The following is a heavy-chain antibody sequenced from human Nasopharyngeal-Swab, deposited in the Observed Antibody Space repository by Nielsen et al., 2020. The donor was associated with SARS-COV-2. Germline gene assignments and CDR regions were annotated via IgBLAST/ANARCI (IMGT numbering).Heavy chain of an antibody. CDR3: AKDPDGDYGGNWFDP. J-gene: IGHJ5*02. Sequence: GESLKISCAASGFTFSSYAMSWVRQAPGKGLEWVSAISGSGGSTYYADSVKGRFTISRDNSKNTLYLQMNGLRAEDTAVYYCAKDPDGDYGGNWFDPWGQGTLVTVSS. CDR2: ISGSGGST. CDR1: GFTFSSYA. D-gene: IGHD4-17*01. V-gene: IGHV3-23*01.